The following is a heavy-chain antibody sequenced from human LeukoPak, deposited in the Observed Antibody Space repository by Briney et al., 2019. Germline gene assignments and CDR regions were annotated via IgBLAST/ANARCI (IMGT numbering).Heavy chain of an antibody. J-gene: IGHJ3*02. V-gene: IGHV1-69*05. CDR3: ARDYGDSERNAFDI. CDR2: IIPIFGTA. Sequence: SVKVSCKASGGTFSSYAISWVRQAPGPGLEWMGRIIPIFGTANYAQKFQGRVTITTDESTSTAYMELSSLRSEDTAVYYCARDYGDSERNAFDIWGQGTMVTVSS. D-gene: IGHD4-17*01. CDR1: GGTFSSYA.